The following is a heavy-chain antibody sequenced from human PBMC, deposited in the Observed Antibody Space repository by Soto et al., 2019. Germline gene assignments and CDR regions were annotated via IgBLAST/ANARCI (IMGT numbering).Heavy chain of an antibody. J-gene: IGHJ4*01. V-gene: IGHV4-59*08. Sequence: PSETLSLTCAVYGGSFSNYYWGWFRQPPGLGLEWVGYIYYTGTTTYNPSLRSRVAISLDASKSQFPLNLRSVTAADTAVYYCARLGGYYQAFNIWGPGALVTVSS. D-gene: IGHD3-22*01. CDR2: IYYTGTT. CDR3: ARLGGYYQAFNI. CDR1: GGSFSNYY.